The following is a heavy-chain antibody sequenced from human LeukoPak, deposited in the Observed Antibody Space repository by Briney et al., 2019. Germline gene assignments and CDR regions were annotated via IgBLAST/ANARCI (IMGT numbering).Heavy chain of an antibody. Sequence: PGGSLRLSCAASGFTFSSDGMHWVRQAPDKGLEWVAFIRHDGSKKYYADSVKGRFTTSRDNSKNTLDLQMNSLRPEDTAVYYCAKSGDGYRFDYWGQGTLVTVSS. CDR3: AKSGDGYRFDY. D-gene: IGHD5-24*01. J-gene: IGHJ4*02. CDR2: IRHDGSKK. CDR1: GFTFSSDG. V-gene: IGHV3-30*02.